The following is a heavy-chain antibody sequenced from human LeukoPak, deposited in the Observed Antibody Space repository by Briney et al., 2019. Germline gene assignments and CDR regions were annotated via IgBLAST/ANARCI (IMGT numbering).Heavy chain of an antibody. D-gene: IGHD6-19*01. Sequence: ESLRLSCAASGFTFSNYVMSWVRQAPGKGLEWVSGISATGGSTYYADSVKGRFTISRDNSKNTVYLQMNSLRAEDTAVYYCAKKAVAGDWGQGTLVTVSS. J-gene: IGHJ4*02. CDR1: GFTFSNYV. V-gene: IGHV3-23*01. CDR3: AKKAVAGD. CDR2: ISATGGST.